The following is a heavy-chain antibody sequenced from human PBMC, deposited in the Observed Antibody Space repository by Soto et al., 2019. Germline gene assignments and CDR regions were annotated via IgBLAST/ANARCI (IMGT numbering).Heavy chain of an antibody. CDR2: IDPSDSYT. J-gene: IGHJ1*01. D-gene: IGHD1-26*01. V-gene: IGHV5-10-1*01. Sequence: PGESLKISCQTSDEIFNTYWITWVRQMPGRGLEWVGRIDPSDSYTTYNPSLKGHVILSVDKSMNTAYVQWTSLRAPDTAMYFCGRDFGSGHADVWGQGTLVTVSS. CDR3: GRDFGSGHADV. CDR1: DEIFNTYW.